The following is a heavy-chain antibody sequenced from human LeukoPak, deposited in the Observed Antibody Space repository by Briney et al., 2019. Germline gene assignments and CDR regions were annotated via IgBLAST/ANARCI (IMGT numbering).Heavy chain of an antibody. J-gene: IGHJ6*02. CDR1: GFTFSSYA. CDR2: ISYDGSNK. V-gene: IGHV3-30-3*01. Sequence: LPGGSLRLSCAASGFTFSSYAMHWVRQAPGKGLEWVAVISYDGSNKYYADSVKGRFTISRGNSKNTLYLQMNSLRAEDTAVYYCARGPRYNGYYYGMDVWGQGTTVTVSS. CDR3: ARGPRYNGYYYGMDV. D-gene: IGHD1-14*01.